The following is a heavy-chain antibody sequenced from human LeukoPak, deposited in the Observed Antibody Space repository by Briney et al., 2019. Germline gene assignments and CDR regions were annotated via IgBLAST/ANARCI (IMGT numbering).Heavy chain of an antibody. V-gene: IGHV1-18*01. D-gene: IGHD2-2*02. Sequence: GASVKVSCKASGYTFTSYGISWVRQAPGQGLEWMGWISAYNGNTNYAQKLQGRVTMTTDTSTSTAYMELRSLRSDDTAVYYCAXXPRGVLGYCSSTSCYTAWFDPWGQGTLVTVSS. CDR2: ISAYNGNT. CDR1: GYTFTSYG. CDR3: AXXPRGVLGYCSSTSCYTAWFDP. J-gene: IGHJ5*02.